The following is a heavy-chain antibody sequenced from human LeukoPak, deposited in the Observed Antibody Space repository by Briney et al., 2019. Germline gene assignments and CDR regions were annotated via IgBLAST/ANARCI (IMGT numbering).Heavy chain of an antibody. D-gene: IGHD3-10*01. CDR3: ARVFEVRGVLYYYYGMDV. V-gene: IGHV3-74*01. CDR1: GFTFSTYV. CDR2: ISHDGTVT. J-gene: IGHJ6*02. Sequence: GGSMRLSCVVSGFTFSTYVMHWVRQAPGKGLMWVSRISHDGTVTSYADSVRGRFTVSRDNAKNTLYLQMNSLRAEDTAVYYCARVFEVRGVLYYYYGMDVWGQGTTVTVSS.